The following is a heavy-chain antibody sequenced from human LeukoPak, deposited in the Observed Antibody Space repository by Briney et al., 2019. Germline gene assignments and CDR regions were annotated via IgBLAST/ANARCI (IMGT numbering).Heavy chain of an antibody. D-gene: IGHD1-1*01. CDR3: ARESMEAFDI. CDR2: ISSSSSYI. Sequence: GGFLRLSCAASGFTFSSYSMNWVRQAPGKGLEWVSSISSSSSYIYYADSVKGRFTISRDNAKNSLYLQMNSLRAEDTAVYYCARESMEAFDIWGQGTMVTVSS. V-gene: IGHV3-21*01. CDR1: GFTFSSYS. J-gene: IGHJ3*02.